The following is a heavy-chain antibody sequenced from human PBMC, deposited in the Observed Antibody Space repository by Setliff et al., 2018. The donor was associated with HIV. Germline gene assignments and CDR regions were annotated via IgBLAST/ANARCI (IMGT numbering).Heavy chain of an antibody. CDR1: GGSIDNNKYY. CDR3: ARDRICSGGSCYVGWFDP. V-gene: IGHV4-61*09. D-gene: IGHD2-15*01. J-gene: IGHJ5*02. Sequence: KTSETLSLTCSVSGGSIDNNKYYWTWIRQPAGKGLEWIGHVYTTGGTNYNPSLESRLTISVDTSKNQFSLKLSSVTAADTAVYYCARDRICSGGSCYVGWFDPWGQGTLVTVSS. CDR2: VYTTGGT.